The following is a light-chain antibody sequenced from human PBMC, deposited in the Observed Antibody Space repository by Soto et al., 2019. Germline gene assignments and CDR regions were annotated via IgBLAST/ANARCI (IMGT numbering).Light chain of an antibody. CDR3: QQYGTSPLT. Sequence: EIVLTQSPGTLSLSPGERATLSCRASQSVTSNYLAWYQQRPGQAPRLLIHGASSRATGIPDRFSGSGSGTDFTLTISRLEPEDVAVYYCQQYGTSPLTFGGGTKVEIK. CDR2: GAS. J-gene: IGKJ4*01. V-gene: IGKV3-20*01. CDR1: QSVTSNY.